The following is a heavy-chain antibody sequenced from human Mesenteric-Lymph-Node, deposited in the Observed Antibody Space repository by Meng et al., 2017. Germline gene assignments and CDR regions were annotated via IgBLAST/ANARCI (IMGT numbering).Heavy chain of an antibody. J-gene: IGHJ5*02. CDR3: ARDRAPFWMGSIAAAGRRGIDP. CDR1: GGTFSSYA. D-gene: IGHD6-13*01. CDR2: IIPIFGTA. V-gene: IGHV1-69*05. Sequence: SVKVSCKASGGTFSSYAISWVRQAPGQGLEWMGGIIPIFGTANYAQKFQGRVTITTDESTSTAYMELSSLRSEDTAVYYCARDRAPFWMGSIAAAGRRGIDPWGQGTLVTVSS.